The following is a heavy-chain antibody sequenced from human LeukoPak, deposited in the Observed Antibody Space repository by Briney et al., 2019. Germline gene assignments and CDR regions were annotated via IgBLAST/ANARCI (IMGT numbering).Heavy chain of an antibody. V-gene: IGHV1-8*03. CDR1: GYTFTSYD. J-gene: IGHJ5*02. CDR3: ARGAYCSGGSCYGYNWFDP. CDR2: MNPNSGNT. D-gene: IGHD2-15*01. Sequence: SVKVSCKASGYTFTSYDINWVRQATGQGLEWMGWMNPNSGNTGYAQKFQGRVTITRNTSISTAYMELSSLRSEDTAVYYCARGAYCSGGSCYGYNWFDPSGQGTLVTVSS.